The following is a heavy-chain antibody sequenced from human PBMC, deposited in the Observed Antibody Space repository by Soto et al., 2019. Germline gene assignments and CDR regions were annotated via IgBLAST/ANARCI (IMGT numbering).Heavy chain of an antibody. CDR1: GFTFSSYW. V-gene: IGHV3-7*01. J-gene: IGHJ6*02. CDR3: ARAGSWYGHSYYYYGMDV. D-gene: IGHD6-13*01. CDR2: IKQDGSEK. Sequence: EVQLVESGGGLVQPGGSLRLSCAASGFTFSSYWMSWVRQAPGKGLEWVANIKQDGSEKDYVDSVKGRFTISRDNAKNSLYLKMNSLRAEDTAVYYCARAGSWYGHSYYYYGMDVWGQGTTVPVSS.